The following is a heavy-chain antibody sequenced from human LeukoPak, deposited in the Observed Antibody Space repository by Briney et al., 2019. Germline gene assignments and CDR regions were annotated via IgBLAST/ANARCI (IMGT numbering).Heavy chain of an antibody. CDR1: GGSINTYY. CDR2: IYYSGST. D-gene: IGHD3-9*01. J-gene: IGHJ3*02. Sequence: SETLSLTCTVSGGSINTYYWGWIRQPPGKGLEWIGSIYYSGSTYYNPSLKSRVTISVDTSKNQFSLKLSSVTAADTAAYYCARQSYYDILTGRYDAFDIWGQGTMVTVSS. V-gene: IGHV4-39*01. CDR3: ARQSYYDILTGRYDAFDI.